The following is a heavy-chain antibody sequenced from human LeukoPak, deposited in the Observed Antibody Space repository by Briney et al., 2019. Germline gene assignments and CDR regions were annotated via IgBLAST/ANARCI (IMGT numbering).Heavy chain of an antibody. Sequence: SETLSLTCTVSGDSIISSSYYWDWIRQPPGKGLEWIGSIYYTGNKYTNPSLEGRVTISIDTSRNHFSLKLRPVTAADTAVYYCARLTLGLYDSSGYFDYWGQGSPVTVAS. D-gene: IGHD3-22*01. CDR3: ARLTLGLYDSSGYFDY. J-gene: IGHJ4*02. V-gene: IGHV4-39*02. CDR2: IYYTGNK. CDR1: GDSIISSSYY.